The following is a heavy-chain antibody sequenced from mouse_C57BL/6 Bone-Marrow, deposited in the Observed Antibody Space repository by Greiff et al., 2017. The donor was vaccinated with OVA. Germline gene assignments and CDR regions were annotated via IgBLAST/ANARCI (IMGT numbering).Heavy chain of an antibody. J-gene: IGHJ4*01. CDR2: IWGGGST. Sequence: VQLKQSGPGLVAPSQSLSITCTVSGFSLTSYGVDWVRQPPGKGLEWLGVIWGGGSTNYNSALMSRLSISKDNSKSQVFLKMNSLQTDDTAMYYCAKRQIPHYYGSLYAMDYWGQGTSVTVSS. CDR3: AKRQIPHYYGSLYAMDY. D-gene: IGHD1-1*01. V-gene: IGHV2-9*01. CDR1: GFSLTSYG.